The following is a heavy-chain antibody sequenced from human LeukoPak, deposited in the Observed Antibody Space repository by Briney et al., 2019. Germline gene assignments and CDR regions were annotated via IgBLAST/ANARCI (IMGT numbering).Heavy chain of an antibody. CDR3: ARGTRYSTSGRPYYFDS. D-gene: IGHD1-1*01. Sequence: GGSLRLSCVASGFTFNLYDMQWVRQPRGKSLQWVASIGSSGDTYHLASVKGRFSISREDADNSLHLQLSSLRADDTAVYFCARGTRYSTSGRPYYFDSWGQGVQVTVSP. CDR1: GFTFNLYD. V-gene: IGHV3-13*01. J-gene: IGHJ4*02. CDR2: IGSSGDT.